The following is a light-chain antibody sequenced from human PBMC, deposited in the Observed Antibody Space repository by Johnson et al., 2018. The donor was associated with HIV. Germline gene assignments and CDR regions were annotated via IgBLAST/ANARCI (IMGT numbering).Light chain of an antibody. J-gene: IGLJ1*01. V-gene: IGLV1-51*01. CDR2: DDY. Sequence: QSVLTQPPSVSAAPGQKVTISCSGSSSNIGNNYVSWYQQLPGTAPKLLIYDDYKRPSGIPDRFSGSKSGTSATLGITGLQTGDEADYYCGALDSSLTTYVFGTGTKVTVL. CDR1: SSNIGNNY. CDR3: GALDSSLTTYV.